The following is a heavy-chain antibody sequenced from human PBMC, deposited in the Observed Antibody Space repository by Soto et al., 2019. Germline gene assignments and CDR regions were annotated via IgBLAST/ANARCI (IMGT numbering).Heavy chain of an antibody. J-gene: IGHJ3*02. D-gene: IGHD2-2*03. CDR1: GFTFSGSA. Sequence: GSLRLSCAASGFTFSGSAMHWVRQASGKGLEWVGRIRSKANSYATAYAASVKGRFTISRDDSKNTAYLQMNSLKTEDTAVYYCTRHVGYCSSTSCYAFDIWGQGTMVTVSS. CDR2: IRSKANSYAT. V-gene: IGHV3-73*01. CDR3: TRHVGYCSSTSCYAFDI.